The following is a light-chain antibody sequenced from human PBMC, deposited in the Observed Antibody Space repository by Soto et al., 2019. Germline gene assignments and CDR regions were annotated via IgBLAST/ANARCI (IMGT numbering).Light chain of an antibody. CDR1: SSDVGAYNY. Sequence: QLVLTQPPSASGSPGQSVTISCTGTSSDVGAYNYVSWYQQHPGKAPKLMIYEVSKRPSGVPGRFSGSKSGNTASLTVSGLQAEDEADYYCSSYAGSNNFRVFGTGTKLTVL. CDR2: EVS. J-gene: IGLJ1*01. CDR3: SSYAGSNNFRV. V-gene: IGLV2-8*01.